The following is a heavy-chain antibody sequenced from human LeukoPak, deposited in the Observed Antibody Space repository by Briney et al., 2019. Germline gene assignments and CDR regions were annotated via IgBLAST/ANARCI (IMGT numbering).Heavy chain of an antibody. CDR1: GFTFSGYE. J-gene: IGHJ6*03. Sequence: GSLRLSCAASGFTFSGYEMNWVRQAPGKGLEWVSYISSSGTTIYSADSVKGQFTISRDNAKNSLYLQMNSLRAEDTAIYYCAKNGDRGAYCSGGTCYPYYYYYMDVWGKGTTVTISS. CDR3: AKNGDRGAYCSGGTCYPYYYYYMDV. CDR2: ISSSGTTI. D-gene: IGHD2-15*01. V-gene: IGHV3-48*03.